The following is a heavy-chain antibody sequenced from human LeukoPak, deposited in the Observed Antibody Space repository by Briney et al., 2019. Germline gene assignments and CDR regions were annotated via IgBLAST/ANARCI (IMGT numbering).Heavy chain of an antibody. V-gene: IGHV4-4*07. D-gene: IGHD3-9*01. CDR1: GGSISSYY. J-gene: IGHJ6*03. CDR3: ARDGSDYDILTGYYYYYYMDV. Sequence: SETLSLTCTVSGGSISSYYWSWLRQPAGKGLEWIGRIYTSGSTNYNPSLKSRVTMSVDTSKNQFSLKLSSVTAADTAVYYCARDGSDYDILTGYYYYYYMDVWGKGTTVTISS. CDR2: IYTSGST.